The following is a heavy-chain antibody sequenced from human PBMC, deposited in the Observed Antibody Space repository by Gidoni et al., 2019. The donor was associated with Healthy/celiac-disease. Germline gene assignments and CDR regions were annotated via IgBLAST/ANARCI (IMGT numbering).Heavy chain of an antibody. CDR3: AKDQYDILTGPPLG. V-gene: IGHV3-23*04. J-gene: IGHJ4*02. Sequence: EAQLVESGGGLVQPGGSLRLSCAASGFTFSSYAMTWVRQAPGKGLEWVSAISGSGGSTYYADSVKGRFTISRDNSKNTLYLQMNSLRAEDTAVYYCAKDQYDILTGPPLGWGQGTLVTVSS. CDR1: GFTFSSYA. D-gene: IGHD3-9*01. CDR2: ISGSGGST.